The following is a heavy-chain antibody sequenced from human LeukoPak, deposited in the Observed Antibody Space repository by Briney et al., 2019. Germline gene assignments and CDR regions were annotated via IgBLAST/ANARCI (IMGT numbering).Heavy chain of an antibody. D-gene: IGHD1-26*01. CDR1: GFSFRNYA. Sequence: AGGFLRLSCVASGFSFRNYAIHWVRQAPGKGLEYVSVINTDGWITYYADSVKGRFTISRDNSKNTVYLQMGSLRGEDMAVYYCTRDGGSFCDFDYWGQGALVTVSS. J-gene: IGHJ4*02. CDR2: INTDGWIT. V-gene: IGHV3-64*02. CDR3: TRDGGSFCDFDY.